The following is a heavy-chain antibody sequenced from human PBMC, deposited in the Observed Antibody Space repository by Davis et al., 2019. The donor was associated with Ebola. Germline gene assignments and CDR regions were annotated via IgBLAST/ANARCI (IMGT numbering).Heavy chain of an antibody. V-gene: IGHV4-59*01. D-gene: IGHD3-22*01. CDR1: GGSISSYY. CDR3: ARDTYYYDSSGYYPRGYYYYYMDV. J-gene: IGHJ6*03. Sequence: PGGSLRLSCTVSGGSISSYYWSWIRQPPGKGLEWIGYIYYSGSTNYNPSLKSRVTISVDTSKNQFSLKLSSVTAADTAVYYCARDTYYYDSSGYYPRGYYYYYMDVWGKGTTVTVSS. CDR2: IYYSGST.